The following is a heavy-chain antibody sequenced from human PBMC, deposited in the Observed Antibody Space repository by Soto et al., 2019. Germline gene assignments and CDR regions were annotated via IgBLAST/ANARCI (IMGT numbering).Heavy chain of an antibody. CDR3: ARARGGDIVVVPAAPTFDY. CDR2: ISYDGSNK. Sequence: PGGSLRLSCAASGFTFSSYAMHWVRQAPGKGLEWVAVISYDGSNKYYADSVKGRFTISRDNSKNTLYLQMNSLRAEDTAVYYCARARGGDIVVVPAAPTFDYWGQGTLVTVSS. V-gene: IGHV3-30-3*01. D-gene: IGHD2-2*01. J-gene: IGHJ4*02. CDR1: GFTFSSYA.